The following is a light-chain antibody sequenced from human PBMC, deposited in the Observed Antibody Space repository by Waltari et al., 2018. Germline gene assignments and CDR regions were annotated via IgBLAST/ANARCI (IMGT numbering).Light chain of an antibody. CDR3: SSYTTSSAPGV. CDR1: DSDVWAYDF. J-gene: IGLJ1*01. Sequence: QSALPQPASVPGSPGQSIPIPCSGTDSDVWAYDFASWYQQHPPKAPPLIIYEVSNRPSGISTRFSAAKSGNTASLTISGRQAEDEADYYCSSYTTSSAPGVFGTGTRVTVL. CDR2: EVS. V-gene: IGLV2-14*01.